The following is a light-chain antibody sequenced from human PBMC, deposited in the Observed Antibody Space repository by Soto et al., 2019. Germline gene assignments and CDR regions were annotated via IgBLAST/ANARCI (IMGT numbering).Light chain of an antibody. CDR2: RAS. CDR3: QQYNTWPLIT. CDR1: QSLGDN. J-gene: IGKJ5*01. V-gene: IGKV3-15*01. Sequence: EIVMTQSPATLAVSPGDTATLSCRASQSLGDNLAWYQQKPGQAPRLLIFRASSRAKGVPARFSASGSGTEFTLTISSLQSEDFAVYYCQQYNTWPLITFGPGTRLEI.